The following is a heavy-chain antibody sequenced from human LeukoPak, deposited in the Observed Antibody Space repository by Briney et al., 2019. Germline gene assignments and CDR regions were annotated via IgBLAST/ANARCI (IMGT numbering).Heavy chain of an antibody. V-gene: IGHV4-34*01. CDR2: INHSGST. CDR1: GGSFSGYY. D-gene: IGHD6-6*01. CDR3: ARSIAARRGTLYY. J-gene: IGHJ4*02. Sequence: SETLSLTCAVYGGSFSGYYWSWIRQPPGKGLEWIGEINHSGSTNYNPSLKSRVTISVDTSKNQFSLKLSSVTAADTAVYYCARSIAARRGTLYYWGQGTLVTVSS.